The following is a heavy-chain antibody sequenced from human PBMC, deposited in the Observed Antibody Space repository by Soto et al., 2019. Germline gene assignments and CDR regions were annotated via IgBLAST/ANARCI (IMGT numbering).Heavy chain of an antibody. CDR2: INSDGSST. Sequence: EVQLVESGGGLVQPGGSLRLSCAASGFTFSSYWMHWVRQAPGKGLVWVSRINSDGSSTSYADSVKGRFTISRDNAKNTLYMQMNSRRAEDTAVYYCAREGENEYGDYDWFDPWGQGTLVTVTS. J-gene: IGHJ5*02. D-gene: IGHD4-17*01. V-gene: IGHV3-74*01. CDR3: AREGENEYGDYDWFDP. CDR1: GFTFSSYW.